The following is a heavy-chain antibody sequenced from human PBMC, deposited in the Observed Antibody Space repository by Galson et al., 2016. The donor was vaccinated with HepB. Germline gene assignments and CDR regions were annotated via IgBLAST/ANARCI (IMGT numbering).Heavy chain of an antibody. J-gene: IGHJ4*02. CDR2: IHRGGGT. D-gene: IGHD2-21*01. CDR1: GFTVSASS. V-gene: IGHV3-66*01. Sequence: LRLSCAASGFTVSASSMTWVRQAPGKGLEWVSTIHRGGGTYYTYSVKGRFTIARDRSKNTLYLQMSSLKVEDTAVYYCAVVGDVSRDWGQGTLVTVSS. CDR3: AVVGDVSRD.